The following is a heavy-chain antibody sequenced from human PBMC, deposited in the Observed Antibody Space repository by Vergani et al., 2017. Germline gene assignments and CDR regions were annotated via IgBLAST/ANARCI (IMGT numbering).Heavy chain of an antibody. J-gene: IGHJ4*02. CDR2: INRGSTT. Sequence: QVQLVESGGGVVQPGTSLRLSCEASGFKFSQFGMHWVRQAPGKGLEWVSAINRGSTTYYADSVKGRFTISRDNSKNTVFLQMNSLRAEDTAVYYCAKEGRSGITPFVADWGQGTLVTVSS. V-gene: IGHV3-NL1*01. CDR1: GFKFSQFG. D-gene: IGHD1-14*01. CDR3: AKEGRSGITPFVAD.